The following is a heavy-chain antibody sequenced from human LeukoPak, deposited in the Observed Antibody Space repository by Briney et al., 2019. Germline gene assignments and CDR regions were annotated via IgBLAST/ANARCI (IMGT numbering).Heavy chain of an antibody. CDR3: VKDLSGTYSFDY. CDR2: ISGSGGST. J-gene: IGHJ4*02. Sequence: PGGSLRLSCAASGFTFTSYAMSWVRQAPGKGLEWVSTISGSGGSTFYADSVKGRFTISRDNSKNTLYLQVNSLRVEDTAVYYCVKDLSGTYSFDYWGQGTLVTVSS. V-gene: IGHV3-23*01. CDR1: GFTFTSYA. D-gene: IGHD3-10*01.